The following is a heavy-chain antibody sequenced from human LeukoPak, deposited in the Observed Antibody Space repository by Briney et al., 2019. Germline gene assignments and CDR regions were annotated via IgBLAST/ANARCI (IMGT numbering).Heavy chain of an antibody. CDR3: ARRAGAYSHPYDY. V-gene: IGHV3-53*01. D-gene: IGHD4/OR15-4a*01. J-gene: IGHJ4*02. Sequence: PGGSLRLSCTVSGFTVSSNSMSWVRQAPGKGLEWVSFIYSDNTHCSDSVKGRFTISRDNSKNTLYLQMNSLRAEGTAVYYCARRAGAYSHPYDYWGQGTLVTVSS. CDR1: GFTVSSNS. CDR2: IYSDNT.